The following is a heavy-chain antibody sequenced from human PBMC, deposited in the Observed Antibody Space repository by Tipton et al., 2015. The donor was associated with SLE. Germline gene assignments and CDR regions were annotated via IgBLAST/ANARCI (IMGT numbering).Heavy chain of an antibody. CDR3: ARETQLAPRGYGVDV. D-gene: IGHD6-13*01. Sequence: TLSLICTVSGGSISSGDYSWSWIRQPPGKGLEWIGYIFHSGNAYYNPSLKSRVIISVDPSKNQFSLKMRSVTAADTAVYYCARETQLAPRGYGVDVWGQGTTVTVSS. V-gene: IGHV4-30-2*01. J-gene: IGHJ6*02. CDR2: IFHSGNA. CDR1: GGSISSGDYS.